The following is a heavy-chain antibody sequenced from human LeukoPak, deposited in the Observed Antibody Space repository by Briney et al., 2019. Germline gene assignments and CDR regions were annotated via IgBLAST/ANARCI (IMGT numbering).Heavy chain of an antibody. J-gene: IGHJ4*02. CDR2: ISSSGSTI. Sequence: GGSLRLSCAASGFTFSSYAMHWVRQAPGKGLEWVSYISSSGSTIYYADSVKGRFTISRDNAKNSLYLQMNSLRAEDTAVYYCARHYFGSGIVDYWGQGTLVTVSS. V-gene: IGHV3-48*03. D-gene: IGHD3-10*01. CDR1: GFTFSSYA. CDR3: ARHYFGSGIVDY.